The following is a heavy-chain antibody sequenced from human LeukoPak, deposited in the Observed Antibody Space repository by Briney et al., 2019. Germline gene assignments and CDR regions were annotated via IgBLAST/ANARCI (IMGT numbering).Heavy chain of an antibody. J-gene: IGHJ4*02. V-gene: IGHV1-18*01. CDR1: GGTFSSYT. CDR3: ARPPDY. Sequence: GSSVKASCKASGGTFSSYTISWVRQAPGQGLEWMGWISAYNGNTNYAQKLQGRVTMTTDTSTSTAYMELRSLRSDDTAVYYCARPPDYWGQGTLVTVSS. CDR2: ISAYNGNT.